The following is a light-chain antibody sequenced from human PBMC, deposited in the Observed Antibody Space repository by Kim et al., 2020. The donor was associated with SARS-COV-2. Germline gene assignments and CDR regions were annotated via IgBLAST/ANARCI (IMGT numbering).Light chain of an antibody. Sequence: EIVMTQSPATLSVSPGERATLSCRASESVRSSLAWYQQKPGQGPRLLIYGASTRATGIPARFSGSGSGTEFTLTISSLQSEDFAVYYCQHYIHWPLAFGGGTKVDIK. CDR3: QHYIHWPLA. CDR1: ESVRSS. CDR2: GAS. J-gene: IGKJ4*01. V-gene: IGKV3-15*01.